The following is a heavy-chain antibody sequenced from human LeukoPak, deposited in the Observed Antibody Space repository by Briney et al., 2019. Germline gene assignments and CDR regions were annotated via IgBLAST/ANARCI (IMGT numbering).Heavy chain of an antibody. CDR3: ARGSGSYHPDY. Sequence: GASVKVSCKASGYTFTNYAMNWVRQAPGQGLEWMGGINTNTGNPTYAQGFTGRFVFSLATSVSTAYLQISSLKAEDTAVYYCARGSGSYHPDYWGQGTLVTVSS. CDR2: INTNTGNP. J-gene: IGHJ4*02. D-gene: IGHD3-10*01. V-gene: IGHV7-4-1*02. CDR1: GYTFTNYA.